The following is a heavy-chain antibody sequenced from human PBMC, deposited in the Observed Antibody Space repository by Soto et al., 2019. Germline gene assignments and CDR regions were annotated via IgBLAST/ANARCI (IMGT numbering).Heavy chain of an antibody. J-gene: IGHJ4*02. V-gene: IGHV4-39*01. CDR3: ARHNRSGRKLLVYYFDY. CDR2: IYYSGST. Sequence: QLQLQESGPGLVKPSETLSLTCTVSGGSISSSSYYWGWIRQPPGKGLEWIGSIYYSGSTYYNPSLKSRVTISVDTSKNQFSLKLSSVTAADTAVYYCARHNRSGRKLLVYYFDYWGQGTLVTVSS. CDR1: GGSISSSSYY. D-gene: IGHD2-8*01.